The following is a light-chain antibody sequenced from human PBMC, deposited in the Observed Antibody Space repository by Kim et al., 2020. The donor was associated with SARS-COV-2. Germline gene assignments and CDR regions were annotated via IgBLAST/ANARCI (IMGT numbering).Light chain of an antibody. CDR1: KLGDKY. CDR3: QAWDSSTYYV. J-gene: IGLJ1*01. Sequence: VSPGQTASITCSGDKLGDKYACWYQQKPGQSPVLVIYQDSKRPSGISEQFSGSNSGNTATLTISGTQAMDEADYYCQAWDSSTYYVFGTGTKVTVL. V-gene: IGLV3-1*01. CDR2: QDS.